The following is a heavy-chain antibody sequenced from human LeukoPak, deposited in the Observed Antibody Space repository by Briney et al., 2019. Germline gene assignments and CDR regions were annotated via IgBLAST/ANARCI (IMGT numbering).Heavy chain of an antibody. CDR3: ARATYSGSSDAFAI. D-gene: IGHD1-26*01. CDR2: SRKKGNTYTT. CDR1: GLTISGHQ. V-gene: IGHV3-72*01. J-gene: IGHJ3*02. Sequence: PGGSLRLSCAASGLTISGHQMDWVRQAPGKGLEWVGRSRKKGNTYTTEYAASVKGRITISRDDSKNSLYLQLNSLKTEDTAVYYCARATYSGSSDAFAIWRQGTMVTVSS.